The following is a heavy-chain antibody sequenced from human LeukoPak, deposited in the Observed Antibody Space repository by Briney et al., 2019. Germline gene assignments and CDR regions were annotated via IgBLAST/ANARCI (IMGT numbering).Heavy chain of an antibody. CDR2: INHSGST. Sequence: SETLSLTCAVYGGSFSGYYWSWIRQPPGKGLEWIGEINHSGSTNYNPSLKSRVTISVDTSKNQFSLKLSSVTAADTAVYYCARGLRPAMDRFDYWGQGTLVTVSS. V-gene: IGHV4-34*01. D-gene: IGHD5-18*01. CDR1: GGSFSGYY. CDR3: ARGLRPAMDRFDY. J-gene: IGHJ4*02.